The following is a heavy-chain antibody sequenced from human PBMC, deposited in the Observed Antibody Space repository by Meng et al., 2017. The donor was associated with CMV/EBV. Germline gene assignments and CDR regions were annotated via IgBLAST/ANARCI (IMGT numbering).Heavy chain of an antibody. CDR2: INHSGST. CDR3: ARGSRRLPRFNWFDP. J-gene: IGHJ5*02. Sequence: QAPLPEWGDGLLKPSETLSLTCAVYGGSFSGYYWSWIRQPPGKGLEWIGEINHSGSTNYNPSLKSRVTISVDTSKNQFSLKLSSVTAADTAVYYCARGSRRLPRFNWFDPWGQGTLVTVSS. CDR1: GGSFSGYY. V-gene: IGHV4-34*01. D-gene: IGHD3-3*01.